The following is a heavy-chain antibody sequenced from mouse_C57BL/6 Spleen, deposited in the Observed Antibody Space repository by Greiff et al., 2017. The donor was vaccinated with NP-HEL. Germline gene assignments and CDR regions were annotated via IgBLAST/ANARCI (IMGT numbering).Heavy chain of an antibody. J-gene: IGHJ2*01. CDR1: GFTFSSYA. CDR3: TRDDGNYLFDY. Sequence: EVKVVESGEGLVKPGGSLKLSCAASGFTFSSYAMSWVRQTPEKRLEWVAYISSGGDYIYYADTVKGRFTISRDNARNTLYLQMSSLKSEDTAMYYCTRDDGNYLFDYWGQGTTLTVSS. CDR2: ISSGGDYI. V-gene: IGHV5-9-1*02. D-gene: IGHD2-3*01.